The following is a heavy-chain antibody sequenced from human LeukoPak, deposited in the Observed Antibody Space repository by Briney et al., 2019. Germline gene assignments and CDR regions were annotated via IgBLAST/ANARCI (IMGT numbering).Heavy chain of an antibody. Sequence: PGGSLRLSCAASGFTFSSYSMNWVRQAPGKGLEWVSYISSSSSTIYYADSVKGRFTISRDNSKNTLYLQMNSLRAEDTAVYYCAKSLSGGGYYFEYWGQGTLVTVSS. CDR2: ISSSSSTI. V-gene: IGHV3-48*01. J-gene: IGHJ4*02. CDR1: GFTFSSYS. CDR3: AKSLSGGGYYFEY. D-gene: IGHD3-10*01.